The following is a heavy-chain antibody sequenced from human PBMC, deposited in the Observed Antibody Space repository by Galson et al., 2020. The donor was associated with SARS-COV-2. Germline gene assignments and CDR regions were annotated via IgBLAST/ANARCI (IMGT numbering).Heavy chain of an antibody. Sequence: SETLSLTCAVYGGSFSGYYWSWIRQPPGKGLEWIGEINHSGSTNYNPSLKSRVTISVDTSKNQFSLKLSSVTAADTAVYYCARGRDILTGYYGYYYYYYYMDVWGKGTTVTISS. CDR2: INHSGST. CDR3: ARGRDILTGYYGYYYYYYYMDV. CDR1: GGSFSGYY. V-gene: IGHV4-34*01. D-gene: IGHD3-9*01. J-gene: IGHJ6*03.